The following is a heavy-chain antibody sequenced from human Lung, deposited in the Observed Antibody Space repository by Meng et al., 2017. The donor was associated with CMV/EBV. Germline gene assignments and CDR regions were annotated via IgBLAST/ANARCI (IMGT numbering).Heavy chain of an antibody. J-gene: IGHJ6*02. CDR3: ARVAFYPSSDEYPPDHYYYGMDV. D-gene: IGHD6-19*01. CDR1: GGTFRSYA. V-gene: IGHV1-69*06. CDR2: IIPLFGTP. Sequence: SVKVSCKASGGTFRSYAVNWVRLAPGQGLEWRGGIIPLFGTPTYAQKFQGRVTISADKVTGTAYMELSRLRSDDTAIYYCARVAFYPSSDEYPPDHYYYGMDVWGQGTTVTVSS.